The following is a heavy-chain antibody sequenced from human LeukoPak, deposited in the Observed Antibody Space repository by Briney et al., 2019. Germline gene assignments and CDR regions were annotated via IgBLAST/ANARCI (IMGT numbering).Heavy chain of an antibody. CDR2: ISGDGGST. V-gene: IGHV3-43*02. D-gene: IGHD3-16*01. Sequence: GRSLRLSCAASGFTFDDYAMHWVRQAPGKGLEWVSLISGDGGSTYYADSVKGRFTISRDNSKNSLYLQMNSLRTEDTALYYCFGGTLGHDYWGQGTLVTVSS. J-gene: IGHJ4*02. CDR1: GFTFDDYA. CDR3: FGGTLGHDY.